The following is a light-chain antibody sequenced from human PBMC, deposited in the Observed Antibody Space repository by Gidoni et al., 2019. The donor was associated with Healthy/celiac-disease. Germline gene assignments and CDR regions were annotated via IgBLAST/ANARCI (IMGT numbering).Light chain of an antibody. CDR3: MIWHSSAVV. CDR1: SGINIGTYS. Sequence: QAVLTQPSSLSASPGASGSPTCTLRSGINIGTYSIYWYQQKPGSPPHYLLRYKSKSDKQQGSGVPIRFSGSKDASANAGIFLISVLQSEEEADYYSMIWHSSAVVFGGGTKLTVL. CDR2: YKSKSDK. V-gene: IGLV5-45*03. J-gene: IGLJ2*01.